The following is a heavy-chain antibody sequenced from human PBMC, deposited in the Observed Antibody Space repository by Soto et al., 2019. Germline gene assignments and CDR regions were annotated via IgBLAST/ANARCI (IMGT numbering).Heavy chain of an antibody. CDR2: ISANNGNT. CDR1: GYGFTTYG. V-gene: IGHV1-18*01. CDR3: ARGRYGAY. Sequence: QVHLVQSGAEVKKPGASVKVSCKGSGYGFTTYGITWVRQAPGQGLEWMAWISANNGNTDYAQNLQGRVTVTTDTSTRTAYMELRGLRSEDTAVYCCARGRYGAYWGQGALVTVSS. D-gene: IGHD3-10*01. J-gene: IGHJ4*02.